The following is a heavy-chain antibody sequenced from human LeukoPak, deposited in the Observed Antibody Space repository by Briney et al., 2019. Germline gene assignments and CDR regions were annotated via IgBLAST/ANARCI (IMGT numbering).Heavy chain of an antibody. D-gene: IGHD6-19*01. Sequence: GGSLRHSCAASGFTFINYAMTWVRQAPGKGPEWVSGFTGGGGGAYYADSVKGRFTISRDNSMNTLSLQMNSLRAEDTAIYYCARGHNSGSYYYMDVWGKGTTVTVSS. J-gene: IGHJ6*03. CDR3: ARGHNSGSYYYMDV. CDR2: FTGGGGGA. CDR1: GFTFINYA. V-gene: IGHV3-23*01.